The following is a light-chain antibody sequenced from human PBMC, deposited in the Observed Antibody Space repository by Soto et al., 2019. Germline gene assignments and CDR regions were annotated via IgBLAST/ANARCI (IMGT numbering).Light chain of an antibody. CDR3: QQRSNWPPIFT. CDR2: DAA. V-gene: IGKV3-11*01. CDR1: QSVSSY. J-gene: IGKJ3*01. Sequence: EIVLTQSPATLSLSPGERATLSCRASQSVSSYLAWYQQKPGQAPRLLIYDAANRATGIPARFSGSGSGTDFTLTISSLKPEDFAVYYCQQRSNWPPIFTFGPGTKVDIK.